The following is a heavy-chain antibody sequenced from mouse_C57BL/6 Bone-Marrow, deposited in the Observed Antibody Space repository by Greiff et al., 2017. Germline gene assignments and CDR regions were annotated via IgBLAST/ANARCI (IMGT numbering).Heavy chain of an antibody. D-gene: IGHD4-1*01. Sequence: QVQLQQPGAELVKPGASVKMSCKASGYTFTSYWITWVKQRPGQGLEWIGDIYPTSGRTNYNEKFKSKAILTVDPSSNTAYMQPSSLTSVDSAVFYCARSGPLGRSFDYWGQGTTLTVSS. V-gene: IGHV1-55*01. J-gene: IGHJ2*01. CDR2: IYPTSGRT. CDR1: GYTFTSYW. CDR3: ARSGPLGRSFDY.